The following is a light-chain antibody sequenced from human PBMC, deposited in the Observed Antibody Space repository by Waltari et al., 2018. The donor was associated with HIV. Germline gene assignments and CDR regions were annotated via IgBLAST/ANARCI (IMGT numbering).Light chain of an antibody. CDR3: LQTYSFPFT. CDR1: QDISNS. CDR2: GAF. J-gene: IGKJ2*01. Sequence: DIQMTQSPSSLSASIGDTVTIFCRASQDISNSVSWFQKQPGKVPKLLVHGAFIVQRGVPSRFSGSGSGTNFTLTISTLQPEDFATYYCLQTYSFPFTFGHGATLDIK. V-gene: IGKV1-NL1*01.